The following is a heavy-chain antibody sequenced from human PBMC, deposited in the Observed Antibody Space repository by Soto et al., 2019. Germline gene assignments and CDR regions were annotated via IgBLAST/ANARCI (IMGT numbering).Heavy chain of an antibody. J-gene: IGHJ3*02. Sequence: PGESLKISCKGSGYSFTSYWIGWVRQMPGKGLEWMGIIYPGDSDTRYSPSFQGQVTISAAKSISTAYLQWSSLKASDTAMYYCARWVRIAAAGRAFDIWGQGTMVTVSS. D-gene: IGHD6-13*01. CDR2: IYPGDSDT. CDR3: ARWVRIAAAGRAFDI. V-gene: IGHV5-51*01. CDR1: GYSFTSYW.